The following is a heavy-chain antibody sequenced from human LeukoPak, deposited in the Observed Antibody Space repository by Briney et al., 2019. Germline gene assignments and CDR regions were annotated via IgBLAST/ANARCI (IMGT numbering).Heavy chain of an antibody. J-gene: IGHJ6*03. CDR3: ARDLYRRCSSTSCYRYYYYYYYMDV. V-gene: IGHV1-46*01. D-gene: IGHD2-2*01. Sequence: GASVKVSCKASGYTFTSYYMHWVRQPPGQGLEWMGIINPSGGSTSYAQKFQGRVTMTRDMSTSTVYMELSSLRSEDTAVYYCARDLYRRCSSTSCYRYYYYYYYMDVWGKGTTVTVSS. CDR2: INPSGGST. CDR1: GYTFTSYY.